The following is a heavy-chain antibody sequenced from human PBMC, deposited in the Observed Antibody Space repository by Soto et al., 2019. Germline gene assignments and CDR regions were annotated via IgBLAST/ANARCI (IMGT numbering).Heavy chain of an antibody. Sequence: SVKVSCKASGGTFGSYAISWVRQAPGQGLEWMGGIIPIFGTANYAQKFQGRVTITADKSTSTAYMELSSLRSEDTAVYYCSGVPAAVYGMDVWGQGTTVTVSS. CDR2: IIPIFGTA. D-gene: IGHD2-2*01. V-gene: IGHV1-69*06. CDR1: GGTFGSYA. CDR3: SGVPAAVYGMDV. J-gene: IGHJ6*02.